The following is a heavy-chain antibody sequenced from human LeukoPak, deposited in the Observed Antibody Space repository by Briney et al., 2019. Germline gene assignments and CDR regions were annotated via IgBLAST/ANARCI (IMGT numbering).Heavy chain of an antibody. Sequence: ASVKVSCKASGYTFTSYGISWVRQAPGQGLEWMGWISAYNGNTNYAQKFQGRVTMTRDTSTSTVYMELSSLRSEDTAVYYCARGYCSSTSCYKARDYFDYWGQGTLVTVSS. CDR1: GYTFTSYG. CDR3: ARGYCSSTSCYKARDYFDY. CDR2: ISAYNGNT. D-gene: IGHD2-2*02. V-gene: IGHV1-18*01. J-gene: IGHJ4*02.